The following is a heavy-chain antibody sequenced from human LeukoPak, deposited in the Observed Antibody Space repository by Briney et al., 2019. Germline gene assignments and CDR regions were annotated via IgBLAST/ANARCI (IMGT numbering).Heavy chain of an antibody. CDR1: GFTFDDYA. CDR2: IHGSDDNT. J-gene: IGHJ4*02. V-gene: IGHV3-23*01. D-gene: IGHD4-23*01. CDR3: AKDLLRWSFDY. Sequence: PGGSLRLSCAASGFTFDDYAMHWVRQGPGKGLEWVSAIHGSDDNTHYADSVKGRFTISRDKSKNTLYLQMNSLRADDTAVYYCAKDLLRWSFDYWGQGTLVTVSS.